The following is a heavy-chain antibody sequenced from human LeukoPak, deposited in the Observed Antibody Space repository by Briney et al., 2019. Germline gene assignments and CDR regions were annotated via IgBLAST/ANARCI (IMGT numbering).Heavy chain of an antibody. CDR2: MSGVGNT. CDR3: TGHGSNTY. Sequence: PGGSLRLSCVVSGFSTSNNGLSWFRQAPGKGLEWVSDMSGVGNTYYAESVKGRFTISRDNFKNTFFLQMNSLRAEDTALYYATGHGSNTYWGQGALVAVSS. D-gene: IGHD5-12*01. V-gene: IGHV3-23*01. CDR1: GFSTSNNG. J-gene: IGHJ4*02.